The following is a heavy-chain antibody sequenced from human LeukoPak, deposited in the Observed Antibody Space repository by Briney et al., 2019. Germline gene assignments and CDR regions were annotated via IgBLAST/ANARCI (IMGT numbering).Heavy chain of an antibody. V-gene: IGHV1-2*02. Sequence: ASVKVSCKASGYTFTGYYMHWVRQAPGQGLEWMGWINPNSGGTNYAQKFQGRVTMTRDTSISTAYMELSRLRSDDTAVYYCARQIQEDVVVVAATLAAFDIWGQGTMVTVPS. CDR3: ARQIQEDVVVVAATLAAFDI. CDR1: GYTFTGYY. D-gene: IGHD2-15*01. CDR2: INPNSGGT. J-gene: IGHJ3*02.